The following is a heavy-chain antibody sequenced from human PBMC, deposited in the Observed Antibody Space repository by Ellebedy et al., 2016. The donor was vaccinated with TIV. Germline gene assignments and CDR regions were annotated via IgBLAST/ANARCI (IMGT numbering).Heavy chain of an antibody. CDR3: GRSGYGSGWSFDY. V-gene: IGHV1-2*02. Sequence: AASVKVSCKASGYTFIGYYMHWVRQAPGQGLEWMGWINPTIGDTSYAQKFQGRVTMTRDPSISTAYMELSRLGSDDTAVYYCGRSGYGSGWSFDYWGQGTLVTVSS. CDR2: INPTIGDT. D-gene: IGHD6-19*01. J-gene: IGHJ4*02. CDR1: GYTFIGYY.